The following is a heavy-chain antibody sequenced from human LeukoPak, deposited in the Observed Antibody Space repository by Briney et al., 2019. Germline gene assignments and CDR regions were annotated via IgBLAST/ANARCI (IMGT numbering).Heavy chain of an antibody. D-gene: IGHD3-16*01. CDR2: INSDGSRT. CDR3: ARETLINVDAFDI. Sequence: LGGSLRLSCAASGFTLSSYWMHWVRQAPGKGLVWVSRINSDGSRTGYADSVKGRFTISRDNAKNTLYLQMNSLRAEDTAVYYCARETLINVDAFDIWGQGTMVTVSA. J-gene: IGHJ3*02. V-gene: IGHV3-74*01. CDR1: GFTLSSYW.